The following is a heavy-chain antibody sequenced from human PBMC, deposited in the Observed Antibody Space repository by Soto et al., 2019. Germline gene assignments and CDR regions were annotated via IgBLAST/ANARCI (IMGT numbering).Heavy chain of an antibody. D-gene: IGHD6-13*01. V-gene: IGHV6-1*01. CDR1: GDSVSSNSAA. Sequence: PSQTLSLTCAISGDSVSSNSAAWNWIRQSPSRGLEWLGRTYYRSKWYNDYAVSVKSRITINPDTSKNQFSLQLNSVTPEDTAVYYCARGAKGIAAANAKYYYYGMDVWGQGTTVTVSS. CDR3: ARGAKGIAAANAKYYYYGMDV. CDR2: TYYRSKWYN. J-gene: IGHJ6*02.